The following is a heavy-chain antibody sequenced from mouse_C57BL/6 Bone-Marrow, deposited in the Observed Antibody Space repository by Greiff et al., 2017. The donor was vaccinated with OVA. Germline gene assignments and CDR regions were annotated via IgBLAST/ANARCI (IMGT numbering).Heavy chain of an antibody. Sequence: LEESGPELVKPGASVKISCKASGYAFSSSWMNWVKQRPGKGLEWIGRIYPGDGDTNYNGKFKGKATLTADKSSSTAYMQLSSLTSEDSAVYFCARTTVVAPYAMDYWGQGTSVTVSS. D-gene: IGHD1-1*01. J-gene: IGHJ4*01. V-gene: IGHV1-82*01. CDR3: ARTTVVAPYAMDY. CDR1: GYAFSSSW. CDR2: IYPGDGDT.